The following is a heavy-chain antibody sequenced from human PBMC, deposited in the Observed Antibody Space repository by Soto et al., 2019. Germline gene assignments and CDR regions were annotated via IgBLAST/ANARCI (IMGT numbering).Heavy chain of an antibody. CDR3: VREASHYDILTGYYSYYFDY. J-gene: IGHJ4*02. Sequence: QVQLVQSGAEVKKPGASVKVSCKASGYTFTSYAMHWVRQAPGQRCEWMGWINNGNGNTKYSQKFQGRVTITRDTSASTAYMELSSLRSEDTAVYYCVREASHYDILTGYYSYYFDYWGQGTLVSVSS. CDR1: GYTFTSYA. CDR2: INNGNGNT. V-gene: IGHV1-3*04. D-gene: IGHD3-9*01.